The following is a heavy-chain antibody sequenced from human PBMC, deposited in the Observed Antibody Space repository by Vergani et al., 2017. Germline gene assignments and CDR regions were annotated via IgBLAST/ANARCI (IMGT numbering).Heavy chain of an antibody. Sequence: QVQLQQWGAGLLKPSETLSLTCAVYGGSFSGYYWSWIRQPPGKGLEWSGEINHSGSTNYNPSLKSRVTISVDTSKNRFSLKLSSVTAADTAVYYCARGLQHSSSSGVKYWGQGILVTVSS. CDR2: INHSGST. D-gene: IGHD6-6*01. J-gene: IGHJ4*02. CDR1: GGSFSGYY. V-gene: IGHV4-34*01. CDR3: ARGLQHSSSSGVKY.